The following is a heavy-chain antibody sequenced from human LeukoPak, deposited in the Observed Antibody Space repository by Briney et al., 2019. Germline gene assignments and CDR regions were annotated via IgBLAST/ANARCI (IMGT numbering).Heavy chain of an antibody. CDR2: IYYSGST. J-gene: IGHJ4*02. D-gene: IGHD3-10*01. V-gene: IGHV4-39*07. CDR3: ARDRSEGFGEFDY. CDR1: GGSISSSSYY. Sequence: PSETLSLTCTVSGGSISSSSYYWGWIRQPPGKGLEWIGSIYYSGSTYYNPSLKSRVTISVDTSKNQFSLKLSSVTAADTAVYYCARDRSEGFGEFDYWGQGTLVTVSS.